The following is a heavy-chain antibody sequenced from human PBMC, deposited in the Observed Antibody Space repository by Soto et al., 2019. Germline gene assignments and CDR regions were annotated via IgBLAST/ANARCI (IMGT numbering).Heavy chain of an antibody. J-gene: IGHJ6*02. D-gene: IGHD6-13*01. CDR1: GGSISSGGYY. Sequence: SETLSLTCTVSGGSISSGGYYWSWIRQHPGKGLEWIGYIYYSGSTYYNPSLKSRVTISVDTSKNQFSLKLSSVTAADTAVYYCARDRVRIAAAGTYGMDVWGQGTTVTVSS. CDR2: IYYSGST. CDR3: ARDRVRIAAAGTYGMDV. V-gene: IGHV4-31*03.